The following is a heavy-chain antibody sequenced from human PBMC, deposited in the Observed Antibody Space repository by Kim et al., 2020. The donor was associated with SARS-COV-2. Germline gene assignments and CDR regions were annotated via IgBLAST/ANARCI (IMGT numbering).Heavy chain of an antibody. CDR3: ARELAARGLDI. D-gene: IGHD6-13*01. CDR1: ELPFSYSE. J-gene: IGHJ3*02. CDR2: INGNARTI. V-gene: IGHV3-48*03. Sequence: GGSLRLSCAASELPFSYSEMNWVRQAPGKGLEWISYINGNARTIFYADSVRGRCTVSRDNAKNLLFLQMSGLRGEDTAVYDCARELAARGLDIWGQGTTV.